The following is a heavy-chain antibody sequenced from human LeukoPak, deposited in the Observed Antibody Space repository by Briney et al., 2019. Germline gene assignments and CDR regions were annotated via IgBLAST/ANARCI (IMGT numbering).Heavy chain of an antibody. CDR3: ARALYYYDSRTGPRYFDL. CDR2: MNPNSGTT. J-gene: IGHJ2*01. D-gene: IGHD3-22*01. CDR1: GYTFSSYD. Sequence: ASVTVSCKASGYTFSSYDINWVRQAPGQGLEWMGWMNPNSGTTDYAQKFQGRVTVTRNTSMSTAYMELSSLRSEDTAVYYCARALYYYDSRTGPRYFDLWGRGTLVTVSS. V-gene: IGHV1-8*03.